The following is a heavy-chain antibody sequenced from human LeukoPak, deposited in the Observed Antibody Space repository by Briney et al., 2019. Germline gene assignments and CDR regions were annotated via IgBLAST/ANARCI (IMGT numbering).Heavy chain of an antibody. V-gene: IGHV1-69*05. CDR3: ARDKNSGECVSNSCYGVWPLDF. Sequence: SVKVSCKASGGTFSINAITWVRQAPGQGLEWMGGIIPMSETPKYTQKFQGRVTIATDESTNTAYMELSSLRSEDTAVYYCARDKNSGECVSNSCYGVWPLDFWGQGTMVTVSS. CDR1: GGTFSINA. J-gene: IGHJ3*01. CDR2: IIPMSETP. D-gene: IGHD2-2*01.